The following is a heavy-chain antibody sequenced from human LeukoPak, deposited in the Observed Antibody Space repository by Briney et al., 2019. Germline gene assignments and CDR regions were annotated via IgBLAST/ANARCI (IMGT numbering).Heavy chain of an antibody. CDR3: ATRYSSSWYYFQH. J-gene: IGHJ1*01. CDR2: MNPNSGNT. Sequence: ASVKVSCKASGYTFTSYDINWVRQATGQGLEWMGWMNPNSGNTGYAQKFQGRVTITRNTSISTAYMELSSLRSEDTAVYYRATRYSSSWYYFQHWGQGTLVTVSS. CDR1: GYTFTSYD. V-gene: IGHV1-8*03. D-gene: IGHD6-13*01.